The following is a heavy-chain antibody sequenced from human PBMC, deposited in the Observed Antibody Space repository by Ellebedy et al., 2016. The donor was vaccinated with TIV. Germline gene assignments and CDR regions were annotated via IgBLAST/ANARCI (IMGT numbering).Heavy chain of an antibody. J-gene: IGHJ4*02. CDR3: STAQDGVGEE. Sequence: PGGSLRLSCAASGFPFSNNPLSRVVKAPGKCLEGVSIIYSGGSTYYADSVKGRFTISRDSSKNTLSLQLNSLRAEDTAVYYCSTAQDGVGEEWGQGNLVTVSS. CDR2: IYSGGST. D-gene: IGHD3-16*01. CDR1: GFPFSNNP. V-gene: IGHV3-66*01.